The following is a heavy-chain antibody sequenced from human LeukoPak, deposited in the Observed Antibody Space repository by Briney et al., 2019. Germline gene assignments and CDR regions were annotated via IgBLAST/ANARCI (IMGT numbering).Heavy chain of an antibody. Sequence: ASVKVSCKGSGYTFTRYGISWVRQAPGQGLEWMGWISAYNGNTNYAQKLQGRVTMTTDTSTSTAYMELRSLRSDDTAVYYCAREVVDYGIDDWGEGTLVTVSS. CDR3: AREVVDYGIDD. CDR2: ISAYNGNT. V-gene: IGHV1-18*01. CDR1: GYTFTRYG. J-gene: IGHJ4*02. D-gene: IGHD4/OR15-4a*01.